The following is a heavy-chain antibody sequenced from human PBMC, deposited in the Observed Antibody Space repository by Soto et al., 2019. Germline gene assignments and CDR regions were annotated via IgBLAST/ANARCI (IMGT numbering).Heavy chain of an antibody. D-gene: IGHD3-22*01. J-gene: IGHJ4*02. CDR1: GYTFTGYY. V-gene: IGHV1-2*04. CDR2: INPNSGGT. Sequence: ASVKVSCKASGYTFTGYYMHWVRQAPGQGLEWMGWINPNSGGTNYAQKFQGWVTMTRDTSISTAYMELSSLRSEDTAVYYCARVRRSSGYYYGYWGQGTPVTVSS. CDR3: ARVRRSSGYYYGY.